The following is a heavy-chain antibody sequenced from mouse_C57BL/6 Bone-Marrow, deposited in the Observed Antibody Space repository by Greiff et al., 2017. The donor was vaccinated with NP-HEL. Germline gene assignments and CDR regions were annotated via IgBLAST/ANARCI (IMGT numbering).Heavy chain of an antibody. CDR1: GYTFTSYW. Sequence: QVQLQQPGAELVKPGASVKLSCKASGYTFTSYWMHWVKQRPGQGLEWIGMIHPNSGSTNYNEKFKSKATLTVDKSSSTAYMQLSSLTSEDSAVYYGASDDGYYADYFDYWGQGTTLTVSS. CDR2: IHPNSGST. D-gene: IGHD2-3*01. CDR3: ASDDGYYADYFDY. V-gene: IGHV1-64*01. J-gene: IGHJ2*01.